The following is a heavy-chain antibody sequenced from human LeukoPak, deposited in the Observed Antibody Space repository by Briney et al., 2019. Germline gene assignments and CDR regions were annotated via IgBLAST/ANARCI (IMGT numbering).Heavy chain of an antibody. CDR2: IKSKTDGGTT. Sequence: GGSQRLSSAASGFTFSNACMSWLRQAPGKGLEWVGLIKSKTDGGTTDYAAPVKGRFTISRDDSKNTLYLQMNSLKTEDTAVYYCTAGLPFDYWGQGTLVTVSS. J-gene: IGHJ4*02. CDR1: GFTFSNAC. CDR3: TAGLPFDY. D-gene: IGHD5-18*01. V-gene: IGHV3-15*01.